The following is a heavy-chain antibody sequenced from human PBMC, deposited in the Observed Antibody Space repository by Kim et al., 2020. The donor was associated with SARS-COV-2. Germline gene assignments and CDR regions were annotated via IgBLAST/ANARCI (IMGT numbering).Heavy chain of an antibody. D-gene: IGHD3-10*01. CDR2: IYYSGST. CDR3: ARQELSTMVQGVICYFDY. V-gene: IGHV4-39*01. Sequence: SETLSLTCTVSGGSISSSSYYWGWIRQPPGKGLEWIGSIYYSGSTYYNPSLKSRVTISVDTSKNQFSLKLSSVTAADTAVYYCARQELSTMVQGVICYFDYWGQGTLVTVSS. J-gene: IGHJ4*02. CDR1: GGSISSSSYY.